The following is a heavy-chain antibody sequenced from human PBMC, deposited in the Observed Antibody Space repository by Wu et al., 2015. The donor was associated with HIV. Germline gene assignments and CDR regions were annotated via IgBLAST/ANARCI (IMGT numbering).Heavy chain of an antibody. J-gene: IGHJ4*02. CDR1: GGTMSRHY. CDR2: IYDSGST. V-gene: IGHV4-59*11. CDR3: AKYTSSGFDF. D-gene: IGHD6-6*01. Sequence: QVQLQESGPGLVKPSETLPLNCTVSGGTMSRHYWSWIRQPPGKGLEYIGYIYDSGSTNYSPSLKSRVTISVDSSKNRFSLRLTSVTAADTAVYYCAKYTSSGFDFWGQGTLVTVSS.